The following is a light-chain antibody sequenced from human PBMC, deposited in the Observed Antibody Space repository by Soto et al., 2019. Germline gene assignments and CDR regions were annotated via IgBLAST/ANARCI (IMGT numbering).Light chain of an antibody. Sequence: QSVLAQPASVSGSPGQSITISCTVTSIDFGSYNLVSWYQQHPGKAPKLMIYEGSKRPSGVSNRFSGPKSGNTASLTISGLQAEDEADYYCCSYAGSSSYVFGTGTKVTV. CDR3: CSYAGSSSYV. CDR1: SIDFGSYNL. V-gene: IGLV2-23*01. CDR2: EGS. J-gene: IGLJ1*01.